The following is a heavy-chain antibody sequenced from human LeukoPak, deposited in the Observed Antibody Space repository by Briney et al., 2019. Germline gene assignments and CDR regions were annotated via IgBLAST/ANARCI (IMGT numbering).Heavy chain of an antibody. CDR3: ARGYYYGSGSYRGDY. J-gene: IGHJ4*02. V-gene: IGHV1-2*02. D-gene: IGHD3-10*01. Sequence: ASVKVSCKTSGYSFTARYIHWVRQAPGQGLEWMGWINPNSGGTNYAQKFQGRVTMTRDTSISTAYMELSRLRSDDTAVYYCARGYYYGSGSYRGDYWGQGTLVTVSS. CDR2: INPNSGGT. CDR1: GYSFTARY.